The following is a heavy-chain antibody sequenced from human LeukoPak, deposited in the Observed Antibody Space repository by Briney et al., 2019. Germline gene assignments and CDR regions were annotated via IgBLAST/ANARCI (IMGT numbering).Heavy chain of an antibody. CDR2: INPKSGGT. CDR1: GYTFTCYY. D-gene: IGHD1-26*01. Sequence: GASVKVSCKASGYTFTCYYMHWVGQAPGQGKEWRGWINPKSGGTNNAQKFQGRGTMTRDTSISTAYMELSRLRSDDTAVYYCAREESGSYPPADYWGQGTLVTVSS. V-gene: IGHV1-2*02. J-gene: IGHJ4*02. CDR3: AREESGSYPPADY.